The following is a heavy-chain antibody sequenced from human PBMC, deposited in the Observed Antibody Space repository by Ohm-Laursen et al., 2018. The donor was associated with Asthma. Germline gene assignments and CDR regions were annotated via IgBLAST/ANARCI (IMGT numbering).Heavy chain of an antibody. CDR2: NDWDVDK. V-gene: IGHV2-70*01. Sequence: TQTLMLTCTFSGFSLSTSGMRVSWIRQPPGKALDWLALNDWDVDKYYSTSLKTRLTISKDTSKNQVVLTMTNMHPVDTATYYCARIVSSRGYSYGQDAFDIWGQGTMVTVSS. J-gene: IGHJ3*02. D-gene: IGHD5-18*01. CDR3: ARIVSSRGYSYGQDAFDI. CDR1: GFSLSTSGMR.